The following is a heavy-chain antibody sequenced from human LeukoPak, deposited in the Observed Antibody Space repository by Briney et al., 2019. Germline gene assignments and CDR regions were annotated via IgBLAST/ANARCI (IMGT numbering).Heavy chain of an antibody. CDR1: GGSISSYY. J-gene: IGHJ4*02. CDR2: IYYSGST. V-gene: IGHV4-59*01. D-gene: IGHD3-16*02. Sequence: SETLSLTCTVSGGSISSYYWSWIRQPPGKGLEWIGYIYYSGSTNYNPSLKSRVTISVDTSKNQFSLKLSSVTAADTAVYYCARARYYDYVWGSYRRYDYWGQGTLVTVSS. CDR3: ARARYYDYVWGSYRRYDY.